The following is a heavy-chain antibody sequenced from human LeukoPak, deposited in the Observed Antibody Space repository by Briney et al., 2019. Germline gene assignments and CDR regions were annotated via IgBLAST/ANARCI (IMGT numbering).Heavy chain of an antibody. D-gene: IGHD3-10*01. CDR2: ISSSGSTI. CDR3: ASYRFGEVDY. V-gene: IGHV3-48*03. Sequence: PGGSLRLSCAASGFTFSSYEMNWVRQAPGKGLEWVSYISSSGSTIYYADSVKGRFTISRDNAKNSLYLQMNSLRAEDTAVYYGASYRFGEVDYWGQGTLVTVSS. CDR1: GFTFSSYE. J-gene: IGHJ4*02.